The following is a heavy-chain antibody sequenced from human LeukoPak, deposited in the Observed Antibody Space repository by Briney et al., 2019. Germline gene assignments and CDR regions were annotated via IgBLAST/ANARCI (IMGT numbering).Heavy chain of an antibody. J-gene: IGHJ3*01. CDR3: ARDYYGSGSYF. CDR2: IKQDGSEK. Sequence: GGSLRLSCAASGFTFSSYWMSWVRQAPGKGLEWVANIKQDGSEKYYVDSVKGRFTSSKDNAKNSLYLQMNTLSAEDTAVYYCARDYYGSGSYFWGQGTMVTVSS. D-gene: IGHD3-10*01. CDR1: GFTFSSYW. V-gene: IGHV3-7*03.